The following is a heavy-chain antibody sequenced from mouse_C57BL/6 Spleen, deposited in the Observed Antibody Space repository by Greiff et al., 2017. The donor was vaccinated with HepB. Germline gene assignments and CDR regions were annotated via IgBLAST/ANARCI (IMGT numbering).Heavy chain of an antibody. J-gene: IGHJ2*01. CDR3: ARYDSYFDF. CDR1: GFTFTDYY. V-gene: IGHV7-3*01. CDR2: IRNKANGYTT. Sequence: EVHLVESGGGLVQPGGSLSLSCAASGFTFTDYYMSWVRQPPGKALEWLGFIRNKANGYTTEYSASVKGRFTISRDNSQSILYLQMNALRAENRATYYCARYDSYFDFWGQGTTLTVSS.